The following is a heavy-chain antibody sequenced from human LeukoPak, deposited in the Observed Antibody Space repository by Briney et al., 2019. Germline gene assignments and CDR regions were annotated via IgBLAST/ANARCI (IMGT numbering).Heavy chain of an antibody. Sequence: PSETLSLTCTVSGGSTSSYYWSWIRQPPGKGLEWIGYIYYTGSTNYNPSLKSRVTISVDTSKNQLSLKLSSVTAADTAVYFCARAAYYGSGSFFDFWGQGTLVTVSS. D-gene: IGHD3-10*01. J-gene: IGHJ4*02. CDR3: ARAAYYGSGSFFDF. CDR1: GGSTSSYY. CDR2: IYYTGST. V-gene: IGHV4-59*01.